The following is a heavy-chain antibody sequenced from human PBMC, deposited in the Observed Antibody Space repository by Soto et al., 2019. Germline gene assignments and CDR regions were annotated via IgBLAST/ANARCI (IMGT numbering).Heavy chain of an antibody. CDR2: ISYSGST. Sequence: SETLSLTCTVSGGSVSSGSYYWSWIRQPPGKGLEWIGYISYSGSTNYNPSLKSRVTISVDTSKNQFSLKLSSVTAADTAVYYCARYKSNYYYGMDVWGQGTTVTVSS. V-gene: IGHV4-61*01. CDR1: GGSVSSGSYY. CDR3: ARYKSNYYYGMDV. J-gene: IGHJ6*02. D-gene: IGHD1-20*01.